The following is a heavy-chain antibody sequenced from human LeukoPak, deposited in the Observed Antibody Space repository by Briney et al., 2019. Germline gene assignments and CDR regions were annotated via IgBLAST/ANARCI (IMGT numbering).Heavy chain of an antibody. CDR3: ARISRSRRSLDY. D-gene: IGHD1-26*01. Sequence: GGSLRLSRAFSGFIFRSYWMSWVRQAPGKGLDLVANINQNGGDTYSVHFVKGRFTISREKEKKSLNLQLNSLRAEDTAVYYCARISRSRRSLDYWGQGTLVTVS. CDR2: INQNGGDT. CDR1: GFIFRSYW. V-gene: IGHV3-7*01. J-gene: IGHJ4*02.